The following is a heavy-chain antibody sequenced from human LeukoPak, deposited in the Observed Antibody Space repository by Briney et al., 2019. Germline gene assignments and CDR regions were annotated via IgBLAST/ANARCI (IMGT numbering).Heavy chain of an antibody. CDR1: GYTFTGYY. CDR2: INPNSGGT. D-gene: IGHD3-22*01. V-gene: IGHV1-2*06. J-gene: IGHJ4*02. Sequence: GASVKVSCKASGYTFTGYYMHWVRQAPGQGLEWMGRINPNSGGTNYAQKFQGRVTMTRDTSISTAYVELSRLRSDDTAVYYCARIDSSGYYSYYYFDYWGQGTLVTVSS. CDR3: ARIDSSGYYSYYYFDY.